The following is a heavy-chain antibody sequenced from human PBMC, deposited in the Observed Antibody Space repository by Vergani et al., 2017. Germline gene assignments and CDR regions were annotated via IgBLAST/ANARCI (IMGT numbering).Heavy chain of an antibody. CDR1: GGSFSTGGQS. D-gene: IGHD2-21*01. V-gene: IGHV4-61*02. CDR2: IYTSGAT. J-gene: IGHJ3*01. Sequence: QVRLQESGPGLVKPSQTLSLTCTVSGGSFSTGGQSWTWLRQSAGKGLEWIGRIYTSGATNYNPSLRSRAIMSVDPSKKQFSLKLTAVTAADTAVYYGARDGGEYDKDALDVWGQGTKVTVTS. CDR3: ARDGGEYDKDALDV.